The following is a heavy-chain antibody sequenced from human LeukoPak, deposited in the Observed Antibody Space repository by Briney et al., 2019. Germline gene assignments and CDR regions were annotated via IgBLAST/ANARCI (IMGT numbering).Heavy chain of an antibody. CDR1: GYTFTSYG. D-gene: IGHD5-18*01. Sequence: ASVKVSCKASGYTFTSYGISWVRQAPGQGLEWMGWISANNGNTNYAQSLQGRVTMTTDTSTSTAYMELRSLRSDDTAVYYCARMSTGTAMVTYYYYYYMDVWGKGTTVTVSS. J-gene: IGHJ6*03. V-gene: IGHV1-18*01. CDR3: ARMSTGTAMVTYYYYYYMDV. CDR2: ISANNGNT.